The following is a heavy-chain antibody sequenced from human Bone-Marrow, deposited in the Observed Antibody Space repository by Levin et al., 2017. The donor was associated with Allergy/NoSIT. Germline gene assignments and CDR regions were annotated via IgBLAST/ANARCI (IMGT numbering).Heavy chain of an antibody. Sequence: SGPTLVKPPQTLTFTCTFSGFSLSPPGVGVGWIRQPPGEALDWLTLIYLDDNKRYSPSLKSRLTITKDASKNQVVLTMTNMKPVDTATYYFAAQLSSYNQYWGPGTLVTVSS. V-gene: IGHV2-5*02. D-gene: IGHD6-13*01. J-gene: IGHJ4*01. CDR3: AAQLSSYNQY. CDR1: GFSLSPPGVG. CDR2: IYLDDNK.